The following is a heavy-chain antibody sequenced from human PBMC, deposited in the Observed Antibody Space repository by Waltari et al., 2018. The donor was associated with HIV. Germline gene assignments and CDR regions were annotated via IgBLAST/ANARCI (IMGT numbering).Heavy chain of an antibody. Sequence: QVQLVQPGAEVKKPGASVKISCITSGASFTSSSIHWVRQAPGQGLVWMGIINPTDGRTTFSQQFLGRISTTRDTPRSTGYMELQSVQPDYTATYYCARVRCGGGGCQWAFDVWGQGTKVTVS. CDR1: GASFTSSS. J-gene: IGHJ3*01. CDR3: ARVRCGGGGCQWAFDV. CDR2: INPTDGRT. D-gene: IGHD2-21*01. V-gene: IGHV1-46*01.